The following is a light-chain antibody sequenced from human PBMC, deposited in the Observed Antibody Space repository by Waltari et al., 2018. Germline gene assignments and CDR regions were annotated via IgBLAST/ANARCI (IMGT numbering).Light chain of an antibody. J-gene: IGLJ1*01. Sequence: SDELTQPPSVSVSPGQTARITSSGEILSKEYAYWYQHKPGQAPVLVIYKDSERPSGIPDRFSGSSSGTTVTLTISAVQAEDEAAYYCQSTDASETFVFGTGTTVTVL. CDR3: QSTDASETFV. V-gene: IGLV3-25*03. CDR1: ILSKEY. CDR2: KDS.